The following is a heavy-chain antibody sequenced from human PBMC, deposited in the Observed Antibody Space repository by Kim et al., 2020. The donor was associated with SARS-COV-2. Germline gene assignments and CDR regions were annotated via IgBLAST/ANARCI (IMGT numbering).Heavy chain of an antibody. CDR3: ARVSLRGSGSYYIDY. J-gene: IGHJ4*02. D-gene: IGHD1-26*01. V-gene: IGHV1-69*04. Sequence: AQKFQGRGTITADKSTNTAYMGLSSLRSEDTAVYYCARVSLRGSGSYYIDYWGQGTLVTVSS.